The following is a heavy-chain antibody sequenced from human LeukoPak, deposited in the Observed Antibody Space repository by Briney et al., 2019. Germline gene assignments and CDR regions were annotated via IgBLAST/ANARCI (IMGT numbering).Heavy chain of an antibody. J-gene: IGHJ4*02. D-gene: IGHD3-10*01. CDR2: ISGAGGST. CDR3: AKDRRGEYYGSGSFDY. CDR1: GLTFNIYA. Sequence: GGSLRLSCAASGLTFNIYAMNWVRQAPGKGLAWVSTISGAGGSTYYADSVKGRFTISRDNSKNTLYLQMNSLRVEDTAVYYCAKDRRGEYYGSGSFDYWGQGTLVTVSS. V-gene: IGHV3-23*01.